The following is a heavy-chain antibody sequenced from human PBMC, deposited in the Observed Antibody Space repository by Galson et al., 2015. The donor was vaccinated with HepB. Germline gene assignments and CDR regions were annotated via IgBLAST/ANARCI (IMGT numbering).Heavy chain of an antibody. CDR2: ISSSGGTI. Sequence: SLRLSCAASGFTFSSYEMNWVRQAPGKGLEWVSYISSSGGTIYYADSVKGRFTISRDNAKNSLYLQMNSLRAEDTAVYYCARDEGYCSGGSCYPYWYFDLWGRGALVTVSS. CDR1: GFTFSSYE. CDR3: ARDEGYCSGGSCYPYWYFDL. D-gene: IGHD2-15*01. V-gene: IGHV3-48*03. J-gene: IGHJ2*01.